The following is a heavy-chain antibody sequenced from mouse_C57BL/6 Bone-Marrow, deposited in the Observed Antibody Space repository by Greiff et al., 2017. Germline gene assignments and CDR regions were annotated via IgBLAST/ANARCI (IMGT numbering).Heavy chain of an antibody. CDR3: ARRDYYGSSYEYFDV. CDR1: GYTFTSYW. CDR2: IYPGSGST. J-gene: IGHJ1*03. Sequence: VQLQQPGAELVKPGASVKMSCKASGYTFTSYWITWVKQRPGQGLEWIGDIYPGSGSTNYNEKFKSKATLTVDTSSSTAYMQLSSLTSEDSAVYYCARRDYYGSSYEYFDVWGTGTTVTVSS. D-gene: IGHD1-1*01. V-gene: IGHV1-55*01.